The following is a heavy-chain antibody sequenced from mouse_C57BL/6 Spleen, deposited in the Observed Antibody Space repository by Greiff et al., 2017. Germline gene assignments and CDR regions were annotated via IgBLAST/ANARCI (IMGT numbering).Heavy chain of an antibody. CDR3: TRDFYAMDY. CDR2: IDPETGGT. Sequence: QVQLQQSGAELVRPGASVTLSCKASGYTFTDYEMHWVQQTPVHGLEWIGAIDPETGGTAYNQKFKGKAILTADKSSSTAYMELRSLTSEDSAVYYCTRDFYAMDYWGQGTSVTVAS. CDR1: GYTFTDYE. V-gene: IGHV1-15*01. J-gene: IGHJ4*01.